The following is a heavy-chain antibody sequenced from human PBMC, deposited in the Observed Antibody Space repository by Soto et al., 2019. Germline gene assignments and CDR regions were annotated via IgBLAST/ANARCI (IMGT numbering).Heavy chain of an antibody. V-gene: IGHV2-5*02. Sequence: QITLKESGPTLVRPTQTLTLTCAFSGFSLSTSGVGVGWIRQPPGKALEWLAVIYWDDSKHSSPSLRSRLTTTNDTSKNQVVLTMPNMDPMDTGTYFCAHKGPEDWPLDYWGQGTLVTVSS. J-gene: IGHJ4*02. D-gene: IGHD3-9*01. CDR3: AHKGPEDWPLDY. CDR1: GFSLSTSGVG. CDR2: IYWDDSK.